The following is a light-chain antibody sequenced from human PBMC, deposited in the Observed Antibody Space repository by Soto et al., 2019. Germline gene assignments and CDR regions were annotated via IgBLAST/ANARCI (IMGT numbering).Light chain of an antibody. CDR2: NNN. J-gene: IGLJ2*01. CDR1: SSNIGSNA. Sequence: QSVLTQPPSASGTPGQRVTISCSGSSSNIGSNAVNWYQQLPGTAPTLLIYNNNQRPSGVPDRFSGSKSGTSASLAISGLQSEDEANYYCASWDDSLKGLFGGGTKLTVL. CDR3: ASWDDSLKGL. V-gene: IGLV1-44*01.